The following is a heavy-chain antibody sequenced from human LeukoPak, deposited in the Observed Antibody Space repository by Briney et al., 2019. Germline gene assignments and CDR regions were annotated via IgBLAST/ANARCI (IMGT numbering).Heavy chain of an antibody. Sequence: ASVKVSCKASGYTFTSYGISWVRQAPGQGLERMGWISAYNGNTHYAQKVQDRVTMTTDTSTSTAYMELRSLRSDDTAVYYCARLQDYGDYYYYYGMDVWGQGTTVTVSS. V-gene: IGHV1-18*01. CDR3: ARLQDYGDYYYYYGMDV. J-gene: IGHJ6*02. CDR1: GYTFTSYG. CDR2: ISAYNGNT. D-gene: IGHD4-17*01.